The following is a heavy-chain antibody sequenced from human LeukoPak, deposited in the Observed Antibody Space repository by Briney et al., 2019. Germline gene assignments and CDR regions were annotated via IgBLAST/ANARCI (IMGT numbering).Heavy chain of an antibody. D-gene: IGHD6-13*01. CDR3: ARGYSSTWATGY. V-gene: IGHV3-21*01. CDR2: ISSGGNYI. Sequence: PGGSLRLSCAASGLTFSSYSMTWVRQAPGKGLQWVSSISSGGNYIYYADSLKGRFTISRDNAKNSLYLQMNSLRVEDTAVYYRARGYSSTWATGYWGQGTQVTVSS. CDR1: GLTFSSYS. J-gene: IGHJ4*02.